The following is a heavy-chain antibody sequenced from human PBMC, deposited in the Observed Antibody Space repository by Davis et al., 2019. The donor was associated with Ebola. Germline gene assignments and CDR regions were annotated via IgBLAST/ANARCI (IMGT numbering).Heavy chain of an antibody. CDR3: ARYIAAAVY. D-gene: IGHD6-13*01. J-gene: IGHJ4*02. CDR1: GFTFSSYG. Sequence: GESLKISCAASGFTFSSYGMHWVRQAPGKGLEWVAVIWYDGSNKYYADSVKGRFTISRDNSKNTLYLQMNSLRAEDTAVYYCARYIAAAVYWGQGTLVTVSS. V-gene: IGHV3-33*01. CDR2: IWYDGSNK.